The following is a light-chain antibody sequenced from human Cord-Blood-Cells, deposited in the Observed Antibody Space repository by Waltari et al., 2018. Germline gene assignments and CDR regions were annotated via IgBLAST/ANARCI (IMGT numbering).Light chain of an antibody. CDR2: EVS. J-gene: IGLJ1*01. CDR3: SSYTSSSTLV. V-gene: IGLV2-14*01. CDR1: SSDVGGYNF. Sequence: QSALTQPASVSGSPGQSLTISCTGTSSDVGGYNFCPWYQQHPGKAPKLMIYEVSNRPSGVSNRFSGSKSGNTASLTISGLQAEDEADYYCSSYTSSSTLVFGTGTKVTVL.